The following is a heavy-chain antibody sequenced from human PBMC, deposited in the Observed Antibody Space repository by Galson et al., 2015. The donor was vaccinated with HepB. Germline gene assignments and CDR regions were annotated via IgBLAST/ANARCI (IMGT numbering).Heavy chain of an antibody. Sequence: PALVKPTQTLTLTCTFSGFSLNSRGVGVGWIRQPPGKALEWLELIFWDDDQRYPPLLKSRRSVTTGTPNHQVVLKLTSVDPVDTATYYCAHMDLGLTSFAYWGQGTLVTVSS. CDR3: AHMDLGLTSFAY. CDR1: GFSLNSRGVG. V-gene: IGHV2-5*02. D-gene: IGHD3/OR15-3a*01. J-gene: IGHJ4*02. CDR2: IFWDDDQ.